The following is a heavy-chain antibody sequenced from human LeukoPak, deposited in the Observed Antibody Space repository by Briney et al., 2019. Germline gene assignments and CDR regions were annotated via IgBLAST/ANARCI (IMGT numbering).Heavy chain of an antibody. CDR1: GFTFGDYA. V-gene: IGHV3-49*04. CDR3: TRGELYYDFWSGYYRPYYFDY. CDR2: IRSKAYGGTT. Sequence: GGSLRLSCTASGFTFGDYAMSWVRQAPGKGLEWVGFIRSKAYGGTTEYAASVKGRFTISRDDSKSIAYLQMNRLKTEDTAVYYCTRGELYYDFWSGYYRPYYFDYWGQGTLVTVSS. J-gene: IGHJ4*02. D-gene: IGHD3-3*01.